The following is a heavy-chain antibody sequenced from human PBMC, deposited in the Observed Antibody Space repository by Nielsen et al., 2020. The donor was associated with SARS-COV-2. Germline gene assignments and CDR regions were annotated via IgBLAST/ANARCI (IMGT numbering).Heavy chain of an antibody. J-gene: IGHJ3*02. CDR3: ARSPTGTTPLDAFDI. V-gene: IGHV4-30-4*01. D-gene: IGHD1-1*01. CDR1: AASINRSPYY. Sequence: SETLSLTCTVSAASINRSPYYWNWIRQPPGKGLAGIGYISFSGSTYYNASLQSRVLLSIDTSQNQFSLKLNSMTVADTAVYYCARSPTGTTPLDAFDIWGQGTMVSVSS. CDR2: ISFSGST.